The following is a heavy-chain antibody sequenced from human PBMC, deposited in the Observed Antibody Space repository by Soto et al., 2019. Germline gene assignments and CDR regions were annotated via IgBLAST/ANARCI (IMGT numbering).Heavy chain of an antibody. J-gene: IGHJ6*03. CDR1: GGSFIDYY. Sequence: SETLSLTCAVYGGSFIDYYWSWIRQPPWKGLEWIGEINHSGSTNYNPSLKSRVTISVDTSKNQFSLKLSSVTAADTAVYYCARGSKGMVRGVVTSYYYYMDVWGKGTTVTVSS. CDR3: ARGSKGMVRGVVTSYYYYMDV. V-gene: IGHV4-34*01. D-gene: IGHD3-10*01. CDR2: INHSGST.